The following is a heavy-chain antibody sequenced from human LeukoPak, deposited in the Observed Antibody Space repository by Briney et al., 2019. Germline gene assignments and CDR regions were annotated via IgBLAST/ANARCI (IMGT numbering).Heavy chain of an antibody. D-gene: IGHD1-26*01. J-gene: IGHJ4*02. Sequence: GGSLRLSCAASGFNFYRNSTSWVRQAPGKGLEWVSAISADGTRPYYADSVKGRFTISRDNSKNTVHLQMNSLRVEDTAIYYCVKEGGIVGDEYWGQGALVTVSS. CDR3: VKEGGIVGDEY. CDR1: GFNFYRNS. V-gene: IGHV3-23*01. CDR2: ISADGTRP.